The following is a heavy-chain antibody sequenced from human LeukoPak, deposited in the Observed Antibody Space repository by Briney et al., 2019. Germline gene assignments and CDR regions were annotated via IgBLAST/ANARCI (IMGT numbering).Heavy chain of an antibody. CDR2: IIPILGIA. CDR1: GGTFSSYA. J-gene: IGHJ1*01. CDR3: ARDLSGSYYGYFQH. Sequence: ASVKVSCKASGGTFSSYAISWVRQAPGQGLEWMGRIIPILGIANYAQKFQGRVTITADKSTSTAYMELSSLRSEDTAVYYCARDLSGSYYGYFQHWGQGTLVTVSS. V-gene: IGHV1-69*04. D-gene: IGHD1-26*01.